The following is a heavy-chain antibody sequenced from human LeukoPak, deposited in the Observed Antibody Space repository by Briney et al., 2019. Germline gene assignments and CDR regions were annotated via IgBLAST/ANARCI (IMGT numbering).Heavy chain of an antibody. V-gene: IGHV3-30*03. J-gene: IGHJ4*02. CDR1: GFTFSSYG. CDR2: ISYDGSNK. Sequence: GGSLRLSCAASGFTFSSYGMHWVRQAPGKGLEWVAVISYDGSNKYYADSVKGRFTISRDNSKNTLYLQMNSLRAEDTAVYYCAPLTVSQAFDYWGQGALVTVSS. CDR3: APLTVSQAFDY.